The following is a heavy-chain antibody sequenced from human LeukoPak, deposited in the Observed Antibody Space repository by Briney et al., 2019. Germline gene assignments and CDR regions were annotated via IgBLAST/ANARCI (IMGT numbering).Heavy chain of an antibody. CDR3: ARDRNSGSYRWFDP. D-gene: IGHD1-26*01. J-gene: IGHJ5*02. CDR1: GDSISSSSYY. Sequence: SETLSLTCIVSGDSISSSSYYWAWIRQPPGKGLEWIGSVTSSGNTRYNPSLNSRITTSVDTSKNQFSLKLSSVTAADTAVYYCARDRNSGSYRWFDPWGQGTLVTVSS. V-gene: IGHV4-39*02. CDR2: VTSSGNT.